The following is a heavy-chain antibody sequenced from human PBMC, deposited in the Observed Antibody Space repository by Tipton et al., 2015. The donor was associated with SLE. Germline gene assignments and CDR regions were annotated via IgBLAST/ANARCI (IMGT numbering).Heavy chain of an antibody. V-gene: IGHV4-59*08. Sequence: TLSLTCTVSGGSISGYYWSWIRQPPGKGLEWIGYIYYSGSTNYNPSLKSRVTISLDTSKNQFSLRLNSVTAADTAVYYCARGAARWFDPWGQGTLVTVSS. CDR3: ARGAARWFDP. D-gene: IGHD6-13*01. J-gene: IGHJ5*02. CDR2: IYYSGST. CDR1: GGSISGYY.